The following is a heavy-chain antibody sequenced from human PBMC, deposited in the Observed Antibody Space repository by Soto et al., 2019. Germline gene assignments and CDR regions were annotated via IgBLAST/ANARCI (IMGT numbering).Heavy chain of an antibody. D-gene: IGHD1-26*01. CDR1: GFTFSAFY. V-gene: IGHV3-74*03. J-gene: IGHJ4*02. CDR3: ARVEGIVGGSRGLKTFEL. CDR2: ISGDGSST. Sequence: GGSLRLSCAASGFTFSAFYMHWVRQAPGKGLVWVSRISGDGSSTTYADSVKGRFTISRDNAKNTLYLQMNSLRAEDTAVYYCARVEGIVGGSRGLKTFELCGQGTLVIV.